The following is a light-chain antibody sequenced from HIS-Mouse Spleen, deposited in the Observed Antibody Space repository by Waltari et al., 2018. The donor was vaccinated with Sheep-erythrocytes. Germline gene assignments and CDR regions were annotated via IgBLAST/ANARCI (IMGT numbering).Light chain of an antibody. CDR2: EGS. CDR1: SSDVGSYNL. CDR3: CSYAGSSTPWV. J-gene: IGLJ3*02. V-gene: IGLV2-23*01. Sequence: QSALTQPASVSGSPGQSITISCTGTSSDVGSYNLVSWYQQHPGKAPKLMIYEGSKRPSVVSNLFSGSKSGNTASLTISGLQAEDEADYYCCSYAGSSTPWVFGGGTKLTVL.